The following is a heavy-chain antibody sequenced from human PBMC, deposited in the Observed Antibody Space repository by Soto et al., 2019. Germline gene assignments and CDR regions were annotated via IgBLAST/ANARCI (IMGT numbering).Heavy chain of an antibody. D-gene: IGHD6-13*01. V-gene: IGHV4-39*01. J-gene: IGHJ4*02. CDR3: ASEIAAAGTPLFDY. CDR1: GGSISSSIYY. Sequence: SETLSLTCTVSGGSISSSIYYWGWIRQPPGKGLEWIGSIYYSGSTYYNPSLKSRVTISVDTSKNQFSLKLSSVTAADTAVYYCASEIAAAGTPLFDYWGQGTLVTVSS. CDR2: IYYSGST.